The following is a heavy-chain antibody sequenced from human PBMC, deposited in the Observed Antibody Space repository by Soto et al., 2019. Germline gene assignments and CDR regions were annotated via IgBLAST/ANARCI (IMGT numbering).Heavy chain of an antibody. D-gene: IGHD2-2*01. Sequence: AAAGGNIGNLGDYGSFNRKHPGKGLEWIGYIYHSGSTYYNPSLKSRVTISVDRSKNQFSLKLSSVTAADTAVYYCARVPDRWGQGTLVTVSS. V-gene: IGHV4-30-2*01. J-gene: IGHJ5*02. CDR1: GGNIGNLGDY. CDR3: ARVPDR. CDR2: IYHSGST.